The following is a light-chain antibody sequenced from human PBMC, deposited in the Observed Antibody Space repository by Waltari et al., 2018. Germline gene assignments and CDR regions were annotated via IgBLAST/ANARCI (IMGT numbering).Light chain of an antibody. CDR2: GAS. J-gene: IGKJ1*01. V-gene: IGKV3-20*01. Sequence: EIVLTQSPGTLSLSPGERATLSCWASQSVGKFLAWYQQNPGQAPRLLIYGASSRATGIPDRFSGSGSGTDFSLTINRLEPEDFAVYYCQHYVRLPATFGQGTKVEI. CDR3: QHYVRLPAT. CDR1: QSVGKF.